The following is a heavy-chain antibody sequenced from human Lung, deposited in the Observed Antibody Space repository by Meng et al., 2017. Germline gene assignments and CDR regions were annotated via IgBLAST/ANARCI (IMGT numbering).Heavy chain of an antibody. CDR3: ARDEDISAAGKLFGDY. J-gene: IGHJ4*02. Sequence: QRQVCRSGAAVKKPGAPFKVSCQPSGDTSPTYYIHWVRQAPGQGLEWMGRIDPKNGDTHYAQKFQGRVTMTGDTSISTAYMDLSGLRSDDTAVYYCARDEDISAAGKLFGDYWGQGTLVTVSS. V-gene: IGHV1-2*06. CDR1: GDTSPTYY. CDR2: IDPKNGDT. D-gene: IGHD6-13*01.